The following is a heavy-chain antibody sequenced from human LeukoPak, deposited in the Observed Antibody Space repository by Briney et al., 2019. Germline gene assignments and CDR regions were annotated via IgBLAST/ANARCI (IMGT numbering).Heavy chain of an antibody. CDR1: GGTFSSYA. CDR3: ARVGIAAAGTVGLYGMEV. CDR2: IIPIFGTA. V-gene: IGHV1-69*13. J-gene: IGHJ6*04. D-gene: IGHD6-13*01. Sequence: SVKVSCKASGGTFSSYAFSWVRQAPGQGLEWMGGIIPIFGTANYAQKFQGRVTITADESTSTAYMELSSLRPEDTAVYYCARVGIAAAGTVGLYGMEVWGKGTTVTVSS.